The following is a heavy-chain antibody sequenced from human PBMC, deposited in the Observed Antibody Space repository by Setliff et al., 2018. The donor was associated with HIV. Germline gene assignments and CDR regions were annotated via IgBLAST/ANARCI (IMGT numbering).Heavy chain of an antibody. CDR3: ARDMEDFGVLPSAPFDP. V-gene: IGHV4-4*07. D-gene: IGHD2-2*01. CDR1: GGSIRNYY. CDR2: VHKSGNS. J-gene: IGHJ5*02. Sequence: SETLSLTCTVSGGSIRNYYWSWIRQSAGKGLEWIGRVHKSGNSDYNPSLKGRVTMSVDTSKNQFFLKLTSMTAADTAIYYCARDMEDFGVLPSAPFDPWGRGTLVTVSS.